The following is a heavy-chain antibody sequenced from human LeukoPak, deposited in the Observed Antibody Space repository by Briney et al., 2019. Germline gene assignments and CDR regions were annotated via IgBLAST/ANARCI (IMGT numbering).Heavy chain of an antibody. CDR2: IYTSGST. Sequence: PSETLSLTCTVSGGSISSYYWSWIRQPAGKGLEWIGRIYTSGSTNYNPSLKSRVTMSVDTSKNQFSLKLSSVTAADTAVYYCARENYYYDSSGPPRDWFDPWGQGTLVTVSS. CDR1: GGSISSYY. D-gene: IGHD3-22*01. J-gene: IGHJ5*02. CDR3: ARENYYYDSSGPPRDWFDP. V-gene: IGHV4-4*07.